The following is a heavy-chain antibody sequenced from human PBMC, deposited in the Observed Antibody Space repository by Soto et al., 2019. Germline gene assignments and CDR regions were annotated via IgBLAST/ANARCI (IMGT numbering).Heavy chain of an antibody. V-gene: IGHV3-21*01. CDR3: ASRALFSGYDYYYGMDV. J-gene: IGHJ6*02. Sequence: GWSLRLSCAASGFTFSSYSMNWVRQAPGKGLEWVSSISSSSSYIYYADSVKGRFTISRDNAKNSLYLQMNSLRAEDTAVYYCASRALFSGYDYYYGMDVWGQGTTVTLS. D-gene: IGHD5-12*01. CDR2: ISSSSSYI. CDR1: GFTFSSYS.